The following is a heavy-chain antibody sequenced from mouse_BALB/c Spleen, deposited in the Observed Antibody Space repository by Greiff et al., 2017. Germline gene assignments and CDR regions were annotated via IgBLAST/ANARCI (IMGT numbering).Heavy chain of an antibody. CDR2: ISSGGST. CDR3: ARILRLPNY. J-gene: IGHJ2*01. Sequence: EVQRVESGGGLVKPGGSLKLSCAASGFTFSSYAMSWVRQTPEKRLEWVASISSGGSTYYPDSVKGRFTISRDNARNILYLQMSSLRTEDTAIYYCARILRLPNYWGQGTTLTVSS. V-gene: IGHV5-6-5*01. CDR1: GFTFSSYA. D-gene: IGHD3-2*02.